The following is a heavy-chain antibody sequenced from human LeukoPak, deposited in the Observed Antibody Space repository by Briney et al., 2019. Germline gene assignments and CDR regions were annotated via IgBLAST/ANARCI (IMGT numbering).Heavy chain of an antibody. D-gene: IGHD5-12*01. CDR3: ARGIVATIFSPPSYGMDV. CDR2: FIPIFGTA. CDR1: GGTFSSYA. J-gene: IGHJ6*02. Sequence: SVEVSCTASGGTFSSYAISWVRQAPGQGLEWMGGFIPIFGTANYAQKFQGRVTITADESTSTAYMELSSLRSEDTAVYYCARGIVATIFSPPSYGMDVWGQGTTVTVSS. V-gene: IGHV1-69*13.